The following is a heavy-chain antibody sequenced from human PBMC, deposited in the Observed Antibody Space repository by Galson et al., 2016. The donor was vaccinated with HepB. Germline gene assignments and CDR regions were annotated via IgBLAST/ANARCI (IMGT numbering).Heavy chain of an antibody. J-gene: IGHJ5*02. CDR2: TFFRSKWYH. V-gene: IGHV6-1*01. D-gene: IGHD4-23*01. CDR3: ARGGEYGGIPSNWFDL. CDR1: GDSVSRHGAS. Sequence: CAISGDSVSRHGASWNWIRQSPSRGLEWLGRTFFRSKWYHNYAPSMKSRITLNPDTSKGQVSLVMRSVTPEDTAVYYCARGGEYGGIPSNWFDLWGQGILVIVSS.